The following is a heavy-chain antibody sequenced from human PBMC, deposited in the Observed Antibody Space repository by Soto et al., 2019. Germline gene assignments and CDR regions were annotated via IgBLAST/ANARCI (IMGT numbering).Heavy chain of an antibody. J-gene: IGHJ5*02. CDR2: IIPIFGTA. V-gene: IGHV1-69*13. Sequence: ASVKVSCKASGGTFSSYATSWVRQAPGQGLEWMGGIIPIFGTANYAQKFQGRVTITADESTSTAYMELSSLRSEDTAVYYCARDRGIAAAGTRWFDPWGQGTLVTVSS. CDR3: ARDRGIAAAGTRWFDP. D-gene: IGHD6-13*01. CDR1: GGTFSSYA.